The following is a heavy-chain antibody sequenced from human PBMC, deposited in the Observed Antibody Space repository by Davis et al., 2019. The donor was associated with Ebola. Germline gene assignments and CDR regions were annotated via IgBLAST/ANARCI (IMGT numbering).Heavy chain of an antibody. CDR2: INIHSGGT. D-gene: IGHD2-21*01. V-gene: IGHV1-2*02. Sequence: ASVKVSCKASGYTFTGYYIHWVRQSPGQGLEWMGWINIHSGGTNYAQRFQDRVTMTRDTSINTAYLELASLSSDDAAVYFCARDSQSVVVIALGFWGQGTLVTVSS. CDR3: ARDSQSVVVIALGF. CDR1: GYTFTGYY. J-gene: IGHJ4*02.